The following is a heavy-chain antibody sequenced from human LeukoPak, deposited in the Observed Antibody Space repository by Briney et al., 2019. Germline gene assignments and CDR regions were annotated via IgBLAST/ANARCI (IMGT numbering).Heavy chain of an antibody. J-gene: IGHJ6*03. CDR3: ARDSIKGCSGGSCYGYYYYYMDV. CDR2: ISSSGSTI. CDR1: GFTIRDYV. D-gene: IGHD2-15*01. V-gene: IGHV3-11*04. Sequence: PGGSLRLSCAASGFTIRDYVMNWVRQAPGKGLEWVSYISSSGSTIYYADSVKGRFTISRDNAKNSLYLQMNSLRAEDTAVYYCARDSIKGCSGGSCYGYYYYYMDVWGKGTTVTVSS.